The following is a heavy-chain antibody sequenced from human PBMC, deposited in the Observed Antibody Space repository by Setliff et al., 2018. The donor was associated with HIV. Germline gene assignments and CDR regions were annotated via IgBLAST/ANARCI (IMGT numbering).Heavy chain of an antibody. J-gene: IGHJ6*03. CDR2: INPNSGGT. V-gene: IGHV1-2*02. Sequence: ASVKVSCKASRYTFTGYYMHWVRQAPGQGLEWMGWINPNSGGTNYAQKFQGRVTVTRDTSISTAYMELSRLRSDDTAVYYCARGMDDSSGYYYGYYDYYMDVWGKGTTVTVSS. CDR3: ARGMDDSSGYYYGYYDYYMDV. D-gene: IGHD3-22*01. CDR1: RYTFTGYY.